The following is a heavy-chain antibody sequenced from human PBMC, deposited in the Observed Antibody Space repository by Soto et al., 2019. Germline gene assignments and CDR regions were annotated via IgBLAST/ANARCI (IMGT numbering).Heavy chain of an antibody. Sequence: PGESLKISCKGSGYSFTSYWIGWVRQMPGKGLEWMGIIYPGDSDTRYSPSFQGQVTISADKSISTAYLQWSSLKASDTAMYYCASSGPGLWFGGLAFDIWGQGTMVTVSS. J-gene: IGHJ3*02. CDR2: IYPGDSDT. D-gene: IGHD3-10*01. V-gene: IGHV5-51*01. CDR1: GYSFTSYW. CDR3: ASSGPGLWFGGLAFDI.